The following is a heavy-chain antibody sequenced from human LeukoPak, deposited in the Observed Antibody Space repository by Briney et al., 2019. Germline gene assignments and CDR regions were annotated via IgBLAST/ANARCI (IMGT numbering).Heavy chain of an antibody. CDR3: ARDWAAGEHFDY. Sequence: QAGGSLRLSCAASGFTFSSYAMHWVRQAPGKGLEWVAVISYDGSNKYYADSVKGRFTISRDNAKNSLYLQMNSLRAEDTAVYYCARDWAAGEHFDYWGQGTLVTVSS. CDR2: ISYDGSNK. J-gene: IGHJ4*02. D-gene: IGHD6-13*01. CDR1: GFTFSSYA. V-gene: IGHV3-30*04.